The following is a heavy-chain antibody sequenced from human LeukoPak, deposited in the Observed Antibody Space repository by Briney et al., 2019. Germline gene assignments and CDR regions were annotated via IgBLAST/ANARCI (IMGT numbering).Heavy chain of an antibody. CDR1: GFTVSSNY. D-gene: IGHD1-14*01. V-gene: IGHV3-66*02. CDR2: MYSGGST. CDR3: AGITESQITRDY. Sequence: GGSLRLSCAASGFTVSSNYMSWVRQAPGKGLEWVSVMYSGGSTSYADSVQGRFTISRDNSKNTLYLQMNSLRAEDTAVYYCAGITESQITRDYWGQGTLVTVSS. J-gene: IGHJ4*02.